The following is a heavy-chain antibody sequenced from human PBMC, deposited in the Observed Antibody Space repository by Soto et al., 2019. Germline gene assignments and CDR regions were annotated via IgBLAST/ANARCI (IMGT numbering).Heavy chain of an antibody. CDR1: GFTFSTFS. CDR3: ARDLGWAFDS. D-gene: IGHD6-19*01. Sequence: EVQLVESGGGSVQPGGSLRLSCAASGFTFSTFSMNWVRQAPGRGLEWISYIRGGGRPISYADSVKGRFTISRDNAKNSLYLQMDSLTGEDTAVYYCARDLGWAFDSWGQGTLVTVSS. V-gene: IGHV3-48*01. CDR2: IRGGGRPI. J-gene: IGHJ4*02.